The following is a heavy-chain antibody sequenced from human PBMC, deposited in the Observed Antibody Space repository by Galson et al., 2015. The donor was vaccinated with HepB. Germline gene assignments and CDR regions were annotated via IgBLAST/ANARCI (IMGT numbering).Heavy chain of an antibody. Sequence: SLRLSCAASGFTFSSYAMCWVRQAPGKGLEWVANIKQDGSEKYYVDSVKGRFTISRDNAKNSLYLQMNSLRAEDTAVYYCARESGSGWVSLDCWGQGTLVTVSS. V-gene: IGHV3-7*01. J-gene: IGHJ4*02. CDR3: ARESGSGWVSLDC. D-gene: IGHD6-19*01. CDR2: IKQDGSEK. CDR1: GFTFSSYA.